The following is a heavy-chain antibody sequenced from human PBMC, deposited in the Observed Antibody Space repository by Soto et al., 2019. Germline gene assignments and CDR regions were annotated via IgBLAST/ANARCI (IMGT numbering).Heavy chain of an antibody. Sequence: QVQLVESGGGVVQPGTSLRLSCAASGFTFSNYAIHWVRQAPGKGLEWVAVISYDGSKKFYADSVKGRFTISRDSSKNTVYLQINSLRLEDSAVYYCARGTTVTTPNCFDMNVWGQGTTVTVSS. CDR1: GFTFSNYA. V-gene: IGHV3-30-3*01. J-gene: IGHJ6*02. D-gene: IGHD4-4*01. CDR3: ARGTTVTTPNCFDMNV. CDR2: ISYDGSKK.